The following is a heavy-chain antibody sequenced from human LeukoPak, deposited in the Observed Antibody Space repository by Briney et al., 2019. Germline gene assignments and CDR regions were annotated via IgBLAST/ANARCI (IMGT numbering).Heavy chain of an antibody. CDR1: GFTFSSYS. J-gene: IGHJ6*02. CDR2: ISSSSSTI. Sequence: GGSLRLSCAASGFTFSSYSMNWVRQAPGKGLEWVSYISSSSSTIYYADSVKGRFTISRDNAKNSLYLQMNSLRAEDTAVYYCARDWANYYYYGMDVWGQGTTVTVSS. CDR3: ARDWANYYYYGMDV. D-gene: IGHD3-16*01. V-gene: IGHV3-48*01.